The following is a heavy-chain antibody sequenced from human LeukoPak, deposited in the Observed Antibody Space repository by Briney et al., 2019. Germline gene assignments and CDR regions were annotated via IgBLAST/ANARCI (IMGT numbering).Heavy chain of an antibody. CDR2: ISGSGGST. Sequence: PGGSLRLSCAASGFTFSSYAMSWVRQAPGKGLEWVSAISGSGGSTYYADSVKGRFTISRDNSKNTLYLQMNSLRAEDTAVYYCANRGTPGGYSSSWYNWFDPWGQGTLVTVSS. D-gene: IGHD6-13*01. J-gene: IGHJ5*02. CDR1: GFTFSSYA. V-gene: IGHV3-23*01. CDR3: ANRGTPGGYSSSWYNWFDP.